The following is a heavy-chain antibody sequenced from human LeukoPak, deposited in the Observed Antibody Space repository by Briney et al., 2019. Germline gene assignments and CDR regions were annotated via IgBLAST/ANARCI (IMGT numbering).Heavy chain of an antibody. CDR1: GLRFTDVW. D-gene: IGHD2-8*01. Sequence: GGSLRLSCAASGLRFTDVWMNWVRQTAGKGLEWVGRIKSKNDGGKTDYAAPMKGRFTISRDDSKNTLYLQMNSLKTEDTGVYFCTSDPRYCSSGVCYRWFDPWGQGTLVTVSS. V-gene: IGHV3-15*07. J-gene: IGHJ5*02. CDR2: IKSKNDGGKT. CDR3: TSDPRYCSSGVCYRWFDP.